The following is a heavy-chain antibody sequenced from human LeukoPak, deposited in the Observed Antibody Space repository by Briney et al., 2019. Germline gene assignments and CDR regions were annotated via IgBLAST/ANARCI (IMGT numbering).Heavy chain of an antibody. D-gene: IGHD5-18*01. CDR3: AKDEDRDTAMVTDY. Sequence: GGSLRLSCEASGFTFNDYDINWVRQAPGRGLEWVSGINWNSVYIDYADSVRGRFTISRDNSKNTLYLQMNSLRAEDTAVYYCAKDEDRDTAMVTDYWGQGTLVTVPS. V-gene: IGHV3-9*01. J-gene: IGHJ4*02. CDR2: INWNSVYI. CDR1: GFTFNDYD.